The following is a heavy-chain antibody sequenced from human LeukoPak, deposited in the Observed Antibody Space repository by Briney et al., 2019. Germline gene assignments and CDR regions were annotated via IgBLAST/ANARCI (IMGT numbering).Heavy chain of an antibody. CDR3: ASPPRNYYYYGMDV. Sequence: ASVKVSCKASGGTFSSYAISWVRQAPGQGLEWMGRIIPILGIANYAQKFQGRVTITADKSTSTAYMELSSLRSEDTAVYYCASPPRNYYYYGMDVWGQGTTVTVSS. CDR2: IIPILGIA. V-gene: IGHV1-69*04. CDR1: GGTFSSYA. J-gene: IGHJ6*02.